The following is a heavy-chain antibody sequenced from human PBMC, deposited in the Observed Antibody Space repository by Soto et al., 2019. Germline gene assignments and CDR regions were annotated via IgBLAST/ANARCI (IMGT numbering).Heavy chain of an antibody. CDR1: GGSFSGYY. CDR3: ARVGDRCSSTSCMAFGHFDY. V-gene: IGHV4-34*01. CDR2: INHSGST. J-gene: IGHJ4*02. Sequence: QVQLQQWGAGLLKPSETLSLTCAVYGGSFSGYYWSWIRQPPGKGLEWIGEINHSGSTNYNPSLKSRVTISVDTSKNQFSLKLSSVTAADTAVYYCARVGDRCSSTSCMAFGHFDYWGQGTLVTVSS. D-gene: IGHD2-2*01.